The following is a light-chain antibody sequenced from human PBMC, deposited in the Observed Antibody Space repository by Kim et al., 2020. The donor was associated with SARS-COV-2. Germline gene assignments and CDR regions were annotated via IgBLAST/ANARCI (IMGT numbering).Light chain of an antibody. CDR3: QQYSSYFRP. V-gene: IGKV1-5*03. J-gene: IGKJ2*01. Sequence: DKVPSPCRASHSVNTWLAWYQQKPGKAPRLRIYETSKLQVGVPSRFGGSGSGTDFTLTINSLQPDDSATYYCQQYSSYFRPFGQGTKLEI. CDR1: HSVNTW. CDR2: ETS.